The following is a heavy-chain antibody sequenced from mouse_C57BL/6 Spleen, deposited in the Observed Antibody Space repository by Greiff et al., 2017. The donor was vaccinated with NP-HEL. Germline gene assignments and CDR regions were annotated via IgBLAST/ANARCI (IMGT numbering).Heavy chain of an antibody. CDR1: GYTFTDYY. CDR3: VKAHYGSSRYFDV. D-gene: IGHD1-1*01. J-gene: IGHJ1*03. CDR2: INPNNGGT. V-gene: IGHV1-26*01. Sequence: EVQLQQSGPELVKPGASVKISCKASGYTFTDYYMNWVKQSHGKSLEWIGDINPNNGGTSYNQKFKGKATLTVDKSSSTAYMELRSLTSEDSAVYYCVKAHYGSSRYFDVWGTGTTVTVSS.